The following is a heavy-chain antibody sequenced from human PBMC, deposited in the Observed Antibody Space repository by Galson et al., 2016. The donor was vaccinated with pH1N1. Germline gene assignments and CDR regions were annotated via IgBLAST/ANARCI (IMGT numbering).Heavy chain of an antibody. CDR3: TVVPAAYYYYYGMDA. V-gene: IGHV3-73*01. J-gene: IGHJ6*02. CDR1: GFTFSGSA. CDR2: IRSKANSYAT. D-gene: IGHD2-2*01. Sequence: SLRLSCAASGFTFSGSAMHWVRQASGKGLEWVGRIRSKANSYATAYAASVKGRFTISRDDSKNTAYLQMNSLKTEDTAVYYCTVVPAAYYYYYGMDAWGQGTTVTVSS.